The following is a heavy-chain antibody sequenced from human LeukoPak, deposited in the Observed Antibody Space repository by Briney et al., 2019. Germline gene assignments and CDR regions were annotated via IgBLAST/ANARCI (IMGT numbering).Heavy chain of an antibody. CDR2: IYHGGST. CDR1: GGSISSNNW. D-gene: IGHD3-10*01. V-gene: IGHV4-4*02. CDR3: GKGEDYGSGTVHFAS. Sequence: SETLSLTCAVSGGSISSNNWWGWVRQPPGKGLEWIGEIYHGGSTNYNPSLKSRIAMSVDRSRNPFSLQLSSVTAADTAVYYCGKGEDYGSGTVHFASWGQGTLVTVSS. J-gene: IGHJ4*02.